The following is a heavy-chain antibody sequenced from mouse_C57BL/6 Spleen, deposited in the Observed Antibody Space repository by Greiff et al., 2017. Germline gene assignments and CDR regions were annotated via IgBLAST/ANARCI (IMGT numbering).Heavy chain of an antibody. V-gene: IGHV5-4*01. CDR2: ISDGGSYT. D-gene: IGHD1-1*02. Sequence: EVQGVESGGGLVKPGGSLKLSCAASGFTFSSYAMSWVRQTPEKRLEWVATISDGGSYTYYPDNVKGRFTISRDNAKNNLYLQMSHLKSEDTAMYYCARAVVAWFAYWGQGTLVTVSA. J-gene: IGHJ3*01. CDR1: GFTFSSYA. CDR3: ARAVVAWFAY.